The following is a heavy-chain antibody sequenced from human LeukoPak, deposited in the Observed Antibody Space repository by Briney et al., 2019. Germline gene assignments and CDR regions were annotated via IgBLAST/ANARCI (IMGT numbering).Heavy chain of an antibody. CDR3: ARQTVTPDDAFDI. CDR2: IYYSGST. CDR1: GGSISSSSYY. J-gene: IGHJ3*02. Sequence: SETLSLTCTFSGGSISSSSYYWGWIRQPPGKGVEWIGSIYYSGSTYYNPSLESRVTICLDTSKNQFSLKLSSVTAADTAVYYCARQTVTPDDAFDIWGQGTMVTVSS. V-gene: IGHV4-39*01. D-gene: IGHD1-14*01.